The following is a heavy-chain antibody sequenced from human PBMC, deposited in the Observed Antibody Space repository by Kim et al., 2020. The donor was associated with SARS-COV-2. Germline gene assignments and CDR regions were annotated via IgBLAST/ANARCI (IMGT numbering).Heavy chain of an antibody. CDR1: GFTFSSYG. D-gene: IGHD6-19*01. CDR3: AKDLIAVAPFDY. J-gene: IGHJ4*02. V-gene: IGHV3-30*18. CDR2: ISYDGSNK. Sequence: GGSLRLSCAASGFTFSSYGMHWVRQAPGKGLEWVAVISYDGSNKYYADSVKGRFTISRDNSKNTLYLQMNSLRAEDTAVYYCAKDLIAVAPFDYWGQGTL.